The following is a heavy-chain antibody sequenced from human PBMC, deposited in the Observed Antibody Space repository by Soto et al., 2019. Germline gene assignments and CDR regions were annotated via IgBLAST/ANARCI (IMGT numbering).Heavy chain of an antibody. CDR1: GGTFSSYA. D-gene: IGHD3-3*01. CDR2: IIPIFGTA. CDR3: ARTVFRFLEWLADWGYCDL. Sequence: QVQLVQSGAEVKKPGSSVKVSCKASGGTFSSYAISWVRQAPGQGLEWMGGIIPIFGTANYAQKFQGRVTITADEYTSPAYMELSSLRSEDTAVYYCARTVFRFLEWLADWGYCDLWGRGTLVTVSS. V-gene: IGHV1-69*12. J-gene: IGHJ2*01.